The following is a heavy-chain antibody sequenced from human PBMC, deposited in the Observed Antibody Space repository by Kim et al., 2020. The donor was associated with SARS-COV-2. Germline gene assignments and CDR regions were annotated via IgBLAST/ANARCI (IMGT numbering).Heavy chain of an antibody. D-gene: IGHD3-22*01. CDR2: ISAYTGNT. CDR3: ARDTHYYDSSGYQFDD. Sequence: ASVKVSCKASGYTFTSCGISWVRQAPGQGLEWMGWISAYTGNTTYAQKLPGRVTITTDTSTSTAYMELRSLRSDDTAVYYCARDTHYYDSSGYQFDDWGQGTLVAVSS. V-gene: IGHV1-18*01. J-gene: IGHJ4*02. CDR1: GYTFTSCG.